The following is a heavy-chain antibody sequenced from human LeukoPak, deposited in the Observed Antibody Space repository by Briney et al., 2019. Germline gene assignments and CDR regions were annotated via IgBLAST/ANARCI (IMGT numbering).Heavy chain of an antibody. CDR3: ARVSSWGVYYYGMDV. J-gene: IGHJ6*02. Sequence: EASVKVSCKASGYTFTSYGISWVRQAPGQGLEGMGWISAYNGNTNYAQKLQGRVTMTTDTSTSTAYMELRSLRSDDTAVYYCARVSSWGVYYYGMDVWGQGTTVTVSS. CDR2: ISAYNGNT. V-gene: IGHV1-18*01. D-gene: IGHD6-13*01. CDR1: GYTFTSYG.